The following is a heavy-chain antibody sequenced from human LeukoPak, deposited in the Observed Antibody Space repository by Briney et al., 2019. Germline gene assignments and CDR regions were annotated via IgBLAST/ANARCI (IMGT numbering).Heavy chain of an antibody. CDR1: GVSFSDYY. J-gene: IGHJ6*04. CDR3: ARGLRITMVRGVTMDV. D-gene: IGHD3-10*01. V-gene: IGHV4-34*01. Sequence: SETLSLTCAVYGVSFSDYYWSWLRQPPGKGLEWIGEINHSGSTNYNPSLKSRVTISVDTSKNQFSLKLSSVTAADTAVYYCARGLRITMVRGVTMDVWGKGTTVTVSS. CDR2: INHSGST.